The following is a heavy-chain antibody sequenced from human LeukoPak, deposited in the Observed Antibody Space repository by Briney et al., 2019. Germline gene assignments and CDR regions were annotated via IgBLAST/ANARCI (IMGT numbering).Heavy chain of an antibody. CDR1: GYTFTGYY. CDR2: INPNSGGT. CDR3: ARAAYSSSWFLPRTLYYMDV. D-gene: IGHD6-13*01. J-gene: IGHJ6*03. V-gene: IGHV1-2*02. Sequence: GASVKVSCKASGYTFTGYYMHWVRQAPGQGLEWMGWINPNSGGTNYAQKFQGRVTMTRDMSTSTVYMELSSLRSEDTAVYYCARAAYSSSWFLPRTLYYMDVWGKGTTVTVSS.